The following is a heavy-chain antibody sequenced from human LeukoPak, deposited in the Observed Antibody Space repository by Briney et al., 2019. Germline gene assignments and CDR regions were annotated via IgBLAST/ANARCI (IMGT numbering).Heavy chain of an antibody. CDR2: IGTAGDT. CDR1: GFTFSSYD. CDR3: AKSAINYYDSSVYLDY. Sequence: GGSLRLSCAACGFTFSSYDMHWVRQATGKGLEWVSAIGTAGDTYYPGSVKGQFTISRENAKNSLYLQMNSLRAEDTAVYYCAKSAINYYDSSVYLDYWGQGTLVTVSS. V-gene: IGHV3-13*03. D-gene: IGHD3-22*01. J-gene: IGHJ4*02.